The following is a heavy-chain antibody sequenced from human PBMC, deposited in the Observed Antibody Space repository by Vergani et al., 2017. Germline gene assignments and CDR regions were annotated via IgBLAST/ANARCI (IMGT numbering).Heavy chain of an antibody. V-gene: IGHV1-18*01. D-gene: IGHD6-13*01. CDR1: GYTFTSYG. J-gene: IGHJ4*02. CDR3: ARKGSGYSSSWYVY. CDR2: ISDYNGNT. Sequence: QVQLVQSGAEVKKPGASVKVSCKASGYTFTSYGISWVRQAPGQGPEWMGGISDYNGNTNSAQEHQGRVPMTTDTSTSTAYMELRSLRSDDTAVYVCARKGSGYSSSWYVYWGQGTLVTVSS.